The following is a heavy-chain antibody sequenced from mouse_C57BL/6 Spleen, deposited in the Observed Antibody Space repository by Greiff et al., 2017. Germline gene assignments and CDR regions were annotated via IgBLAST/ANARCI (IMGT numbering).Heavy chain of an antibody. CDR1: GYTFTSYW. Sequence: VQLQQPGAELVKPGASVKLSCKASGYTFTSYWMQWVKQRPGQGLEWIGEIDPSDSYTNYNQKFKGKATLTVDTSSSTAYMQLSSLTSEDSAVYYCARGDEYDGYYAMDYWCQGTSVTVSS. CDR3: ARGDEYDGYYAMDY. J-gene: IGHJ4*01. D-gene: IGHD2-4*01. V-gene: IGHV1-50*01. CDR2: IDPSDSYT.